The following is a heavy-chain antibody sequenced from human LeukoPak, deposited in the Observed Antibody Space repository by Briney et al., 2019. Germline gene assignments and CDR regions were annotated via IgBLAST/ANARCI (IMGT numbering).Heavy chain of an antibody. D-gene: IGHD5-12*01. V-gene: IGHV1-69*06. J-gene: IGHJ6*03. CDR3: ASFSIVAHEGRMAPYYYYYYMDV. CDR2: IIPIFGTA. Sequence: ASVKVSCKASGGTFRRFAMSWVRQAPGQGLEWMGGIIPIFGTANYAQKFQGSVTITADKSTSTAYMELSSLRSEDTAVYYCASFSIVAHEGRMAPYYYYYYMDVWGKGTTVTVSS. CDR1: GGTFRRFA.